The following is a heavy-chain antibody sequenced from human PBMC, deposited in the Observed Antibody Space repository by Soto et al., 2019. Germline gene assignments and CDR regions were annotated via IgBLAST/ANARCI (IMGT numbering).Heavy chain of an antibody. J-gene: IGHJ4*02. D-gene: IGHD3-22*01. CDR1: GFTFSSYA. CDR3: ANIREGSGYYLPFDY. V-gene: IGHV3-23*01. CDR2: ISGSGGST. Sequence: GGSLRLSCAASGFTFSSYAMSWVRQAPGKGLEWVSAISGSGGSTYYADSGKGRFTISRDNSKNTLYLQMNSRRAEETAVYYCANIREGSGYYLPFDYWGQGTLVTVSS.